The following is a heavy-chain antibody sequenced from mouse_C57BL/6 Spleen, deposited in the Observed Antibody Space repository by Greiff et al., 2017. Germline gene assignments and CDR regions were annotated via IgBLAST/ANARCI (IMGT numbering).Heavy chain of an antibody. CDR2: IYPGDGDT. V-gene: IGHV1-80*01. CDR1: GYAFSSYW. CDR3: ARGGYDGYFYFDY. J-gene: IGHJ2*01. Sequence: VQLQQSGAELVKPGASVKISCKASGYAFSSYWLNWVKQRPGKGLEGIGQIYPGDGDTNYNGKFKGKATLTADKSSSTAYMKLSSLTSEDSAVYFCARGGYDGYFYFDYWGQGTTLTVSS. D-gene: IGHD2-3*01.